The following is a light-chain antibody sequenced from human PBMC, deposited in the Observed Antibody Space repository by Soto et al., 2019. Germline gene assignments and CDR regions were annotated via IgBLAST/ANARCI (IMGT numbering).Light chain of an antibody. CDR3: SSYTTADPYV. CDR2: EVS. J-gene: IGLJ1*01. CDR1: SSDVGAYDF. Sequence: QSALTQHASVSGSPGQSITISCTGTSSDVGAYDFVSWYQQHPGKAPKYLIYEVSNRPSGVSDRFSGSKSGTTASLTISGLHAEDEADYYCSSYTTADPYVFGTGTKLTVL. V-gene: IGLV2-14*03.